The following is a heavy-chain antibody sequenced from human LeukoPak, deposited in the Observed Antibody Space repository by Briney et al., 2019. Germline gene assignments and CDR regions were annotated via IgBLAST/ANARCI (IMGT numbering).Heavy chain of an antibody. CDR1: GGTFSSYA. CDR2: VIPIFGTA. CDR3: ARGTVVRGVIYHYYYMDV. J-gene: IGHJ6*03. D-gene: IGHD3-10*01. V-gene: IGHV1-69*05. Sequence: SVKVSCKASGGTFSSYAISWVRQAPGQGLEWMGGVIPIFGTANYAQKFQGRVTITTDESTSTAYMELSSLRSEDTAVYYCARGTVVRGVIYHYYYMDVWGKGTTVTVSS.